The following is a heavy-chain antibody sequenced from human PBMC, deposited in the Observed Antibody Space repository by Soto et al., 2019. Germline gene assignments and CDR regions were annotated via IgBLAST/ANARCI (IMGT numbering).Heavy chain of an antibody. D-gene: IGHD3-22*01. V-gene: IGHV3-23*01. Sequence: EVQLLESGGGLVQPGGSLRLSCAASGFTFSSYAMSWVRQAPGKGLEWVSAISGSGGSTYHADSVKGRFTISRDNSKNTLYLQMNSLSAEDTAVYYCAKDTLSSYDTSGYYYVQVKNPDYWGQGTLVTVSP. CDR1: GFTFSSYA. CDR2: ISGSGGST. J-gene: IGHJ4*02. CDR3: AKDTLSSYDTSGYYYVQVKNPDY.